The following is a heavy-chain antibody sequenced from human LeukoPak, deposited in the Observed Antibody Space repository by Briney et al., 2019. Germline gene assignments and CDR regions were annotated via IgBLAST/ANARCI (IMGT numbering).Heavy chain of an antibody. CDR3: ARDRMEIIVAGTVDY. V-gene: IGHV3-30*04. D-gene: IGHD6-19*01. J-gene: IGHJ4*02. CDR1: GFTSSSYA. Sequence: PGGSLRLSRAASGFTSSSYAMHWVRQAPGKGLEWVAVISYDGSSQWYADSVKGRFTISRDNSKNTLYVQMNSLRAEDTAVYYCARDRMEIIVAGTVDYWGQGTLVTVSS. CDR2: ISYDGSSQ.